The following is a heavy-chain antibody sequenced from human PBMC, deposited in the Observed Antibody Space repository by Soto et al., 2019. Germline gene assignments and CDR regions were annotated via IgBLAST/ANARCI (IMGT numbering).Heavy chain of an antibody. D-gene: IGHD2-21*01. J-gene: IGHJ4*02. CDR1: GFSFTSYI. CDR2: ITGSGGRI. Sequence: EVQLLESGGGLVQPGGSLRLSCVAYGFSFTSYIMTWVRQAPGGGLEWVSTITGSGGRIDSADSVKGRFTISRDNSQNTLHLQMNSLRAEDTAVYYCAKGGGDYLPFDYWGQGTLVTVSS. V-gene: IGHV3-23*01. CDR3: AKGGGDYLPFDY.